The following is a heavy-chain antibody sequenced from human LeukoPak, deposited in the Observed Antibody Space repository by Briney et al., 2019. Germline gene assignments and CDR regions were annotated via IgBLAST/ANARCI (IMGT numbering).Heavy chain of an antibody. CDR3: ARAMVRGVTDC. V-gene: IGHV3-21*01. CDR1: GFTFSSYS. Sequence: PGGSLRLSCAASGFTFSSYSMNWVRQAPGQGLEWVSSISSSSSYIYYADSVKGRFTISRDNAKNSLYLQMNSLRAEDTAVYYCARAMVRGVTDCWGQGTLVTVSS. D-gene: IGHD3-10*01. CDR2: ISSSSSYI. J-gene: IGHJ4*02.